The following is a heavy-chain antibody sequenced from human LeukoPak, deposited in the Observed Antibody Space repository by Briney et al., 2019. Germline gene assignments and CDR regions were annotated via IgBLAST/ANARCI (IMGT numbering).Heavy chain of an antibody. CDR3: ATTDIVATMGFYYYGMDV. D-gene: IGHD5-12*01. Sequence: PGGSLRLSCAAPGFTVSSNYMSWVRQAPGKGLEWVSVIYSGGSTYYADSVKGRFTISRDNSKNTLYLQMNSLRAEDTAVYYCATTDIVATMGFYYYGMDVWGQGTTVTVSS. CDR2: IYSGGST. V-gene: IGHV3-53*01. J-gene: IGHJ6*02. CDR1: GFTVSSNY.